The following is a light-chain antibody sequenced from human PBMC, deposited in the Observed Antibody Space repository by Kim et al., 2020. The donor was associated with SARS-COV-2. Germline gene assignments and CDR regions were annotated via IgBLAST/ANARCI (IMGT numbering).Light chain of an antibody. J-gene: IGKJ4*01. CDR3: RQYNTYPLT. CDR2: KAS. Sequence: ASVGDRGTITCRASQSISTWLAWYQQQPGKAPKLLIYKASNLESGVPSRFSGSGSGTEFALTISSLQPDDFATYYCRQYNTYPLTFGGGTKVDIK. V-gene: IGKV1-5*03. CDR1: QSISTW.